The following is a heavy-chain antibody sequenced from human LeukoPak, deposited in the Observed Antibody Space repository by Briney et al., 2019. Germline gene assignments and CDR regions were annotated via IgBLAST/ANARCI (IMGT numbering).Heavy chain of an antibody. Sequence: GGSLRLSCAASGFTFDDYAMHWVRQAPGKGLEWVSLISGDGGSTYYTDSVKGRFTISRDNSKNSLYLQMNSLRTEDTALYYCAKDMERYYDFWSGYYNGFDPWGKGTLVTVSS. CDR2: ISGDGGST. J-gene: IGHJ5*02. V-gene: IGHV3-43*02. D-gene: IGHD3-3*01. CDR3: AKDMERYYDFWSGYYNGFDP. CDR1: GFTFDDYA.